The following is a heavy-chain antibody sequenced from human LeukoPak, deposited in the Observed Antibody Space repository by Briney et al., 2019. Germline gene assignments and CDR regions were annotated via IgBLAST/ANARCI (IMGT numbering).Heavy chain of an antibody. V-gene: IGHV3-49*04. CDR2: IRSKAYGGTT. CDR3: TRVTGLLWFGELLPAY. J-gene: IGHJ4*02. CDR1: GFTFSSYS. D-gene: IGHD3-10*01. Sequence: GGSLRLSCAASGFTFSSYSMNWVRQAPGKGLEWVGFIRSKAYGGTTEYAASVKGRFTISRDDSKSIAYLQMNSLKTEDTAVYYCTRVTGLLWFGELLPAYWGQGTLVTVSS.